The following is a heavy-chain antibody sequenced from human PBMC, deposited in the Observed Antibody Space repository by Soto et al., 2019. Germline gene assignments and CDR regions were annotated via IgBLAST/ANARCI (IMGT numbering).Heavy chain of an antibody. CDR1: GFTFSSYA. CDR2: ISGSGGST. D-gene: IGHD3-3*01. CDR3: ATGTTIFGVVSEY. J-gene: IGHJ4*02. V-gene: IGHV3-23*01. Sequence: PGGSLRLSCAASGFTFSSYAMSWVRQAPGKGLEWVSAISGSGGSTYYADSVKGRFTISRDNSKNTLYLQMNSLRAEDTAVYYCATGTTIFGVVSEYWGTGTLVTVSS.